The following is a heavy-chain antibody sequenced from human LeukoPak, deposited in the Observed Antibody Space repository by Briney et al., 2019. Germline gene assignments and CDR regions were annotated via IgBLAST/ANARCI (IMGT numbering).Heavy chain of an antibody. CDR3: AMATVTTRDGYFDY. CDR1: GFTFSSYS. Sequence: NPGGSLRLSCAASGFTFSSYSMNWVRQAPGKGLEWVSSISSSSSYIYYADSVKGRFTISRDNAKNSLYLQMNSLRAEDTAVYYCAMATVTTRDGYFDYWGQGTLVTVSS. CDR2: ISSSSSYI. V-gene: IGHV3-21*01. J-gene: IGHJ4*02. D-gene: IGHD4-11*01.